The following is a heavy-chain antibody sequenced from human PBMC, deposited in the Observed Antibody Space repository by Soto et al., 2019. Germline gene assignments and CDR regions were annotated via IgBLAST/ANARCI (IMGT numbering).Heavy chain of an antibody. Sequence: PSEPLSLTCTVSGSSISSCGYYWIWIRQQPGKGLEWIGYIYYSGSTYYNPSLKSRVTISVDTSKNQFSLNLRSVTAADAAVYYCARDRGVWGSGFDYWGQGTLVTVSS. CDR1: GSSISSCGYY. J-gene: IGHJ4*02. D-gene: IGHD3-10*01. CDR2: IYYSGST. V-gene: IGHV4-31*03. CDR3: ARDRGVWGSGFDY.